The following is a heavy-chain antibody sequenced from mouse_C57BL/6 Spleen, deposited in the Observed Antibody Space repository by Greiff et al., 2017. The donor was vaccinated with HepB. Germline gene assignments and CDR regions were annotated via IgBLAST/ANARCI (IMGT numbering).Heavy chain of an antibody. CDR2: IYPGSGST. V-gene: IGHV1-55*01. Sequence: QVQLQQPGAELVKPGASVKMSCKASGYTFTSYWITWVKQRPGQGLEWIGDIYPGSGSTNYNEKFKSKATMTVDTSSSTAYMQLSSLTSEDSAVYYCARRDWALYYFDYWGQGTTLTVSS. CDR3: ARRDWALYYFDY. J-gene: IGHJ2*01. CDR1: GYTFTSYW. D-gene: IGHD6-1*01.